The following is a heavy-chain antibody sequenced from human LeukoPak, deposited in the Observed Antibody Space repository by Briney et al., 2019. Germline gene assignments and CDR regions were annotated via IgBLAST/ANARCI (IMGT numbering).Heavy chain of an antibody. V-gene: IGHV3-30-3*01. CDR2: ISYDGSNK. Sequence: PGGSLRLSCAASGFTFSSSAMSWVRQAPGKGLEWVAVISYDGSNKYYADSVKGRFTISRDNSKNTLYLQMNSLRAEDTAVYYCARDFSDYDILTGYYDSGGLVDYWGQGTLVTVSS. D-gene: IGHD3-9*01. J-gene: IGHJ4*02. CDR3: ARDFSDYDILTGYYDSGGLVDY. CDR1: GFTFSSSA.